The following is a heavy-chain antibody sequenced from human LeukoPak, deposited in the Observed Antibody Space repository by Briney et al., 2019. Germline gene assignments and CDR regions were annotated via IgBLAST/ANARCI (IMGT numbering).Heavy chain of an antibody. CDR3: ARGRSIGARRGAFDI. CDR2: IYYSGST. CDR1: GGSISSSSYY. J-gene: IGHJ3*02. D-gene: IGHD6-6*01. V-gene: IGHV4-39*07. Sequence: PSETLSLTCTVSGGSISSSSYYWGWIRQPPGKGLEWIGSIYYSGSTYYNPSLKSRVTMSVDTSQTQFSLKLSSVTAADTAVYFCARGRSIGARRGAFDIWGQRTMVSVSS.